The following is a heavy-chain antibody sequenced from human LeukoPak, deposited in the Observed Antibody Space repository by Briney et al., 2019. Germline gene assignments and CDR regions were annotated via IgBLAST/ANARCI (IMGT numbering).Heavy chain of an antibody. CDR3: ARVEPGPGGPLTIDY. J-gene: IGHJ4*02. Sequence: SETLSLTCAVSGGSISSYYWSWIRQPPGKGLEWIGYIYYSGSTNYNPSLKRRVTMSLDTSKNQFSLKLISVTAADTGVYYCARVEPGPGGPLTIDYWGQGTLVTVSS. CDR2: IYYSGST. CDR1: GGSISSYY. V-gene: IGHV4-59*01. D-gene: IGHD1-1*01.